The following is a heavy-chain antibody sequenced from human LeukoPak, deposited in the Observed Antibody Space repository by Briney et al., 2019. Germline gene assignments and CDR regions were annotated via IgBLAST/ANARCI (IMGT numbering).Heavy chain of an antibody. D-gene: IGHD5-12*01. J-gene: IGHJ3*02. CDR2: ISYDGTNK. CDR3: AKDLSYDTVWDI. CDR1: GFXFSDYG. V-gene: IGHV3-30*18. Sequence: PGGSLRLSCAASGFXFSDYGIHWVRQAPGKGLEWVAVISYDGTNKYYSDSVKGRFTISRDNSKDTLYLQMDSLRAEDTAMYYCAKDLSYDTVWDIWGQGTMVTVSS.